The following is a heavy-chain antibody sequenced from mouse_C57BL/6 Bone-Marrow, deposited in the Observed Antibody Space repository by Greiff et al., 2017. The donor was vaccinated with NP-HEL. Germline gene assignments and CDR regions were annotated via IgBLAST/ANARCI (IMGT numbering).Heavy chain of an antibody. V-gene: IGHV14-4*01. Sequence: EVQLKESGAELVRPGASVKLSCTASGFNIKDDYMHWVKQRPEQGLEWIGWIDPENGDTEYASKFQGKATITADTSSNTAYLQLSSLTSEDTAVYYCTTAYGYDGGGQGTTLPVSS. CDR2: IDPENGDT. CDR1: GFNIKDDY. D-gene: IGHD2-2*01. J-gene: IGHJ2*01. CDR3: TTAYGYDG.